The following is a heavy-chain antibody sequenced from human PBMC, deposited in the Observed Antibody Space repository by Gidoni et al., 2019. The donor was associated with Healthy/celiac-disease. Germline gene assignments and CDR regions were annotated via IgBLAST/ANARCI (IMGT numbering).Heavy chain of an antibody. CDR2: YSGST. J-gene: IGHJ6*03. D-gene: IGHD3-3*01. CDR3: ARVGPYYDFWSANYGGGYYYYMDV. V-gene: IGHV4-59*01. Sequence: YSGSTNYNPSLKSRVTISVDTSKNQFSLKLSSVTAADTAVYYCARVGPYYDFWSANYGGGYYYYMDVWGKGTTVTVSS.